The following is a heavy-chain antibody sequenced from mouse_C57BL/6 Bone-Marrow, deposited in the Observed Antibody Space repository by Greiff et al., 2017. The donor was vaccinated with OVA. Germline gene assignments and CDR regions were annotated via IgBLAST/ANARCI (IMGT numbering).Heavy chain of an antibody. J-gene: IGHJ3*01. CDR1: GYTFTSYW. V-gene: IGHV1-59*01. D-gene: IGHD2-3*01. CDR2: IAPSDSYT. CDR3: AVYDGYYAWFAY. Sequence: QVQLQQPGAELVRPGTSVKLSCKASGYTFTSYWMHWVKQRPGQGLEWIGVIAPSDSYTNYNQKFKGKATLTVDTSSSTAYMQLSSLTSEDSAVYYCAVYDGYYAWFAYWGQGTLVTVSA.